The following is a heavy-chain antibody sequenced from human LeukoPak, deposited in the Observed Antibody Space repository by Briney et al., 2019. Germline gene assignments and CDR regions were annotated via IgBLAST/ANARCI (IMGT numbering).Heavy chain of an antibody. D-gene: IGHD3-10*01. V-gene: IGHV3-30*18. CDR3: AKDWGNYFASGSSYLDY. CDR2: TSYDGSNK. Sequence: GGSLRLSCAVSGFTFNRYGMHWVRQAPGKGLEWVATTSYDGSNKNYAESVKGRFTISRDNSKNALYLQMNSLRVEDTAVYFCAKDWGNYFASGSSYLDYWGQGTLVAVSS. CDR1: GFTFNRYG. J-gene: IGHJ4*02.